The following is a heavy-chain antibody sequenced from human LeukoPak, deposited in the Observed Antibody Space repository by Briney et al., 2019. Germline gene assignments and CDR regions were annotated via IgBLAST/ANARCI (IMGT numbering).Heavy chain of an antibody. CDR1: GFTFSSYW. J-gene: IGHJ3*02. V-gene: IGHV3-74*01. D-gene: IGHD2-15*01. Sequence: GGSLRLSCAASGFTFSSYWMHWVRQAPGKGLVWVSRINSDGSTTNYADSVKGRFTISRDNAKNTLYLQMNSLRAEDTAVYYRAMVVAATPVLGDAFDIWGQGTTVTVSS. CDR3: AMVVAATPVLGDAFDI. CDR2: INSDGSTT.